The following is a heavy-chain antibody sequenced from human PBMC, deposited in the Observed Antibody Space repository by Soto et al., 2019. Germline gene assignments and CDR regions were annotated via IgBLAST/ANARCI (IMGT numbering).Heavy chain of an antibody. V-gene: IGHV4-31*03. CDR1: DGAISSGGYY. J-gene: IGHJ3*02. D-gene: IGHD3-10*01. CDR3: ARDRGSGSYLAFDI. Sequence: QVQLQESGPGLVKPSQTLSLTCTVSDGAISSGGYYWSWIRQHPGKGLAWIGYIYYSVSTYYNPSLKSRVTISVDTSMNQFSLKLSSVTAADTAVYYCARDRGSGSYLAFDIWGQGTMVTVSS. CDR2: IYYSVST.